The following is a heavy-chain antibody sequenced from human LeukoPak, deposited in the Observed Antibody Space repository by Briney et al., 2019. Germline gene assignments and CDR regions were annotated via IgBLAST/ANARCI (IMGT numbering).Heavy chain of an antibody. CDR1: GFSFDDDT. CDR2: ISWNSGTI. Sequence: GGSLRLSCAASGFSFDDDTMHWVRQGPGKGLEWVSGISWNSGTIGYADSVKGRFTISRDNAKDSLYLQMNSLRPEDTALYYCARDPYMDVWCKGTTVTVSS. V-gene: IGHV3-9*01. CDR3: ARDPYMDV. J-gene: IGHJ6*03.